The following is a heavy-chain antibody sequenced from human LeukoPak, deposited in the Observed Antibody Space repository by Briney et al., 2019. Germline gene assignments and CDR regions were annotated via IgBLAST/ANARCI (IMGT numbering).Heavy chain of an antibody. CDR1: GYTFTGYY. D-gene: IGHD1-26*01. CDR3: AREIILRELRGYYFDY. J-gene: IGHJ4*02. CDR2: INPNSGGT. V-gene: IGHV1-2*02. Sequence: ASVKVSCKASGYTFTGYYMHWVRQAPGQGLEWMGWINPNSGGTNYAQKFQGRVTMTRDTSISTAYMELSRLRSDDTAVYYCAREIILRELRGYYFDYWGQGTLVTVSS.